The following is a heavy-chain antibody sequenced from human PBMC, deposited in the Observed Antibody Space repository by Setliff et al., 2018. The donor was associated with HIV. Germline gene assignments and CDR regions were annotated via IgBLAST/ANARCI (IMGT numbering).Heavy chain of an antibody. CDR3: HSGYDTEEQSYFDY. D-gene: IGHD5-12*01. Sequence: GGSLRLSCVASGFNFNSYGINWVRQAPGKGLEWVSSISASSSFKHYAESVKGRFTISRDNTKNSVYLQMNSLRAEDAGVYYCHSGYDTEEQSYFDYWGQGALVTVSS. V-gene: IGHV3-21*01. CDR2: ISASSSFK. CDR1: GFNFNSYG. J-gene: IGHJ4*02.